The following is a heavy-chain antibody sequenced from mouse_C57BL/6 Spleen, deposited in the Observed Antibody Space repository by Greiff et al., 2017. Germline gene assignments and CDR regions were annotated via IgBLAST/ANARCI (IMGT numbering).Heavy chain of an antibody. CDR2: ISRGARYT. CDR1: GFTFSSYG. D-gene: IGHD2-3*01. CDR3: ASPYDGYFFFDY. Sequence: EVQGVESGGDLVKPGGSLKLSCAASGFTFSSYGMSWVRQTPDKRLEWVATISRGARYTYYPDSVKGRFPISRDNAKNTLYLHMSSLKSEDTAMYYCASPYDGYFFFDYWGQGTTLTVSS. J-gene: IGHJ2*01. V-gene: IGHV5-6*01.